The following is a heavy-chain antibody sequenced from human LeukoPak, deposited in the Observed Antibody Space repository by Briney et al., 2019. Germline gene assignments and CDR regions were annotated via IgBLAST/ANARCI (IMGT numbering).Heavy chain of an antibody. CDR2: IQNDEIDK. D-gene: IGHD2-2*01. V-gene: IGHV3-30*02. CDR1: GFTFTTYG. Sequence: GGSLRLSCAASGFTFTTYGMHWVRQAPGKGLEWVAFIQNDEIDKFYADSVKGRFTISRDNSKNTLYLQMNSLRAEDTAVYYCAKDGQLQTMDYYYYYGMDVWGQGTTVTVSS. CDR3: AKDGQLQTMDYYYYYGMDV. J-gene: IGHJ6*02.